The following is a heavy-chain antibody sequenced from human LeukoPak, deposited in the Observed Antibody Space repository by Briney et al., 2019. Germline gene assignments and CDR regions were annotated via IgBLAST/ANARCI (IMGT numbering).Heavy chain of an antibody. CDR3: ARVLAYCGGDCYSMDY. CDR2: IYPGDSDT. CDR1: GYSFTSYW. D-gene: IGHD2-21*02. Sequence: GESLKISCKGSGYSFTSYWIGWVRQMPGKGLEWMGIIYPGDSDTRYSPSFQGQVTISADKSISTAYLQWSSLKASDTAMYYCARVLAYCGGDCYSMDYWGQGTLVTVSS. J-gene: IGHJ4*02. V-gene: IGHV5-51*01.